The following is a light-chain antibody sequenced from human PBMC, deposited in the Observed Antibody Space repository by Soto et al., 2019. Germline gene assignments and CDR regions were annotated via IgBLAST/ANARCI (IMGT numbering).Light chain of an antibody. CDR2: TTS. CDR1: QNIGNY. CDR3: QQGFSTPIT. Sequence: DIQMTQYPSSLSASVRDRVTISCRASQNIGNYLNWYQQTPGKAPRLLISTTSSLQSGVPSRFTGDRSGADFTLTISSLQPEDSATYYCQQGFSTPITFGQGTRLEIK. V-gene: IGKV1-39*01. J-gene: IGKJ5*01.